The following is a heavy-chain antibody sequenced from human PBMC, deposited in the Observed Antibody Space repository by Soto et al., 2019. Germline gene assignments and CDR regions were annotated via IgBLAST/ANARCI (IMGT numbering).Heavy chain of an antibody. J-gene: IGHJ3*02. CDR3: AKEDTSIGYDFWSGTPGGKAFDI. CDR1: GFTFSSYG. D-gene: IGHD3-3*01. V-gene: IGHV3-30*18. Sequence: GGSLRLSCAASGFTFSSYGMHWVRQAPGKGLEWVAVISYDGSNKYYADSVKGRFTISRDNSKNTLYLQMNSLRAEDTSVYCCAKEDTSIGYDFWSGTPGGKAFDIWGQGTMVTVSS. CDR2: ISYDGSNK.